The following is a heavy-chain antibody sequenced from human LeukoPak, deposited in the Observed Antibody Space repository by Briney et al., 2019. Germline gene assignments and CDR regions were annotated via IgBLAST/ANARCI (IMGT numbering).Heavy chain of an antibody. D-gene: IGHD4-23*01. CDR1: GFTFSSYS. V-gene: IGHV3-21*01. CDR2: ISSSSSYI. CDR3: ARGRVDYGGNSFYYCYGMDV. J-gene: IGHJ6*02. Sequence: GGSLRLSCAASGFTFSSYSMNWVRQAPGKGLEWVSSISSSSSYIYYADSVKGRFTISRDNAKNSLYLQMNSLRAEDTAVYYCARGRVDYGGNSFYYCYGMDVWGQGTTVTVSS.